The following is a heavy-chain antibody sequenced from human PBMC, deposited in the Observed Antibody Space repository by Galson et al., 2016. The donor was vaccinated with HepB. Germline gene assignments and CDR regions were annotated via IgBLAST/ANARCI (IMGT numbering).Heavy chain of an antibody. CDR3: ATRNRAVAGKYQLVFHNWFDP. CDR1: GGSISSSSYY. Sequence: SETLSLTCTVSGGSISSSSYYWGWIRQPPGKGLEWIGNIYYSGSTYYNPSLRSRVTISVDTSKNQFSLKLTSVTAADTAVYYCATRNRAVAGKYQLVFHNWFDPWGQGTLVTVSS. J-gene: IGHJ5*02. D-gene: IGHD6-19*01. V-gene: IGHV4-39*01. CDR2: IYYSGST.